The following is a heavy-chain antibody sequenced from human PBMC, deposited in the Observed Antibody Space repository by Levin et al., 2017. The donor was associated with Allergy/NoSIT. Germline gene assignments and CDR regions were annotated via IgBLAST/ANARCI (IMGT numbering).Heavy chain of an antibody. V-gene: IGHV3-33*01. CDR2: IWHDGSNK. D-gene: IGHD6-19*01. Sequence: KGLEWLAVIWHDGSNKYYADSVKGRFTISRDNSKNTLYLQMNSLRAEDTAVYYCARDSFGQQWTPNDAFDIWGQGTMVIVSS. CDR3: ARDSFGQQWTPNDAFDI. J-gene: IGHJ3*02.